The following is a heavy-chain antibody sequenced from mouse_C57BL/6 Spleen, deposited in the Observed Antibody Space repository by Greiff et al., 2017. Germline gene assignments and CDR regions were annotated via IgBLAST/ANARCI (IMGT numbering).Heavy chain of an antibody. V-gene: IGHV14-4*01. CDR2: IDPENGDT. Sequence: VQLQQSGAELVRPGASVKLSCTASGFNIKDDYMHWVKQRPEQGLEWIGWIDPENGDTEYASKFQGKATITADTSSNTAYLQLSSLTSEDTAVYYCTTDSTTGTYYFDYWGQGTTLTVSS. D-gene: IGHD1-1*01. CDR3: TTDSTTGTYYFDY. J-gene: IGHJ2*01. CDR1: GFNIKDDY.